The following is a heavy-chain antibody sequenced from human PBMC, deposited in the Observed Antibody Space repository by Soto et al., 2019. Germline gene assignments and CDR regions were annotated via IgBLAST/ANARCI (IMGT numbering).Heavy chain of an antibody. CDR3: AKDMGSGSYSGFGVY. CDR1: GFTFDDYA. Sequence: GGSLRLSCAASGFTFDDYAMHWVRQAPGKGLEWVSLISGDGGSTYYADSVKGRFTISRDNSKNSLYLQMNSLRTEDTALYYCAKDMGSGSYSGFGVYWGQGTLVTVSS. D-gene: IGHD1-26*01. CDR2: ISGDGGST. V-gene: IGHV3-43*02. J-gene: IGHJ4*02.